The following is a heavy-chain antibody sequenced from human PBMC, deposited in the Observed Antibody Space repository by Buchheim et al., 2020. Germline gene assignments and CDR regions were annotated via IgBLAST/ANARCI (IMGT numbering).Heavy chain of an antibody. CDR1: GFTFSTHW. D-gene: IGHD6-13*01. CDR3: ANAPAAAGIY. J-gene: IGHJ4*02. Sequence: EVQLVESGGGLVQPGGSLRLSCAASGFTFSTHWMTWVRQAPGKGLEWLANIKPDGNQKHYVDSVKGRFTISRDNAKNSLSLQMNSLRAEDTAVYYCANAPAAAGIYWGQG. CDR2: IKPDGNQK. V-gene: IGHV3-7*01.